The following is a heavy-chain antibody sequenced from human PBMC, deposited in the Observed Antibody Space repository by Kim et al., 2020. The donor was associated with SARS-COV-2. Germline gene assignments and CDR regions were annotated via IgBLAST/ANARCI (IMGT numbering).Heavy chain of an antibody. V-gene: IGHV3-30*18. Sequence: GGSLRLSCAASGFTFSSYGMHWVRQAPGKGLEWVAVISYDGSNKYYADSVKGRFTISRDNSKNTLYLQMNSLRAEDTAVYYCSKLGGGRELTEVGYWGQGALVTVSS. CDR3: SKLGGGRELTEVGY. D-gene: IGHD1-26*01. CDR2: ISYDGSNK. J-gene: IGHJ4*02. CDR1: GFTFSSYG.